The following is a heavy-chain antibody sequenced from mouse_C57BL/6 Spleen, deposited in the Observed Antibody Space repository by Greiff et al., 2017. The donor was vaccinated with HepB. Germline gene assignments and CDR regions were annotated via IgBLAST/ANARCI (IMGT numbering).Heavy chain of an antibody. CDR3: ARRRGLTGTFYYAMDY. CDR2: IYPGSGST. Sequence: QVQLQQPGAELVKPGASVKMSCKASGYTFTSYWITWVKLRPGQGLEWIGDIYPGSGSTNYNEKFKSKATLTVDTSSSTAYMQLSSLTSEDSAVYYCARRRGLTGTFYYAMDYWGQGTSVTVSS. D-gene: IGHD4-1*01. J-gene: IGHJ4*01. CDR1: GYTFTSYW. V-gene: IGHV1-55*01.